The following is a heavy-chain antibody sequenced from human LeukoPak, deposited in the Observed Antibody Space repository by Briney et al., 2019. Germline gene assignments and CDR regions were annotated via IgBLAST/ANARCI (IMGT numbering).Heavy chain of an antibody. CDR1: GFTVSTNC. J-gene: IGHJ5*02. CDR2: IYNTGST. D-gene: IGHD7-27*01. Sequence: PGGSLRLSCAASGFTVSTNCMIWVRQPPGKGLEWVSVIYNTGSTYNADSVKGRFTISRHNSKNTVYLQMNNLRAEDTAVYYCARDTAGEWFDPWGQGTLVTVSS. CDR3: ARDTAGEWFDP. V-gene: IGHV3-53*01.